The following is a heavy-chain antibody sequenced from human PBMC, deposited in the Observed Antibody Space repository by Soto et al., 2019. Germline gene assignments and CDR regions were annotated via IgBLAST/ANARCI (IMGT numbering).Heavy chain of an antibody. CDR1: GDSVTSVSDY. CDR3: ARGVGFGYYYYHMDL. V-gene: IGHV4-61*01. J-gene: IGHJ6*02. D-gene: IGHD3-10*01. Sequence: PLETLSLTCTVSGDSVTSVSDYWSWIRQPPGKGLEWIGYIYYSGSADYNPSLGSRVTISIDTSKNQFSLKLTSVTAADTAVYYCARGVGFGYYYYHMDLWGQGTTVTVS. CDR2: IYYSGSA.